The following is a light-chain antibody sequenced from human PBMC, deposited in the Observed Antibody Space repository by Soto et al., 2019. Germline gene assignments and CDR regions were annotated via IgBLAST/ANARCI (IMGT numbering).Light chain of an antibody. CDR1: SSDVGGYNY. CDR2: EVS. V-gene: IGLV2-14*01. J-gene: IGLJ3*02. Sequence: QSVLTQPPSASGTPGQRVTISCTGTSSDVGGYNYVSWYQQYPGKAPKLMIYEVSNRPSGVSIRFSGSKSGNTASLTISGLQAEDEADYYCSSYTSSILVFGGGTKVTVL. CDR3: SSYTSSILV.